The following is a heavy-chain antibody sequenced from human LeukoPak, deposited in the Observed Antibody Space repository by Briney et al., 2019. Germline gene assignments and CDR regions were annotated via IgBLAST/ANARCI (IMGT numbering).Heavy chain of an antibody. V-gene: IGHV3-23*01. CDR3: AKYFASGSYYKLPH. Sequence: GGSLRLSCAASGFTFSSYAMSWVRQAPGKGLEWVPTISGSGAYTYYADSVKGRFTISRDNSKNTLYLQMNSLRAEDTAVYYCAKYFASGSYYKLPHWGQGTLLTVSS. J-gene: IGHJ1*01. D-gene: IGHD3-10*01. CDR2: ISGSGAYT. CDR1: GFTFSSYA.